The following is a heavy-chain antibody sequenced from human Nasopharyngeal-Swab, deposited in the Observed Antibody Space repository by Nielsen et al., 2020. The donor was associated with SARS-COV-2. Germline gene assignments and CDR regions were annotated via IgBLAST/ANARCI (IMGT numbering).Heavy chain of an antibody. CDR3: ARGSFFDSSGYYAPSFDY. V-gene: IGHV4-59*01. CDR1: GGSISTYY. J-gene: IGHJ4*02. Sequence: SETLSLTCTVSGGSISTYYWTWIRQPPGKGLEWIGYIHYNGITNYNPSLKSRVTISVDMSQNQFSLRLSSVTAADTAVYYCARGSFFDSSGYYAPSFDYWGQGTLVTVSS. D-gene: IGHD3-22*01. CDR2: IHYNGIT.